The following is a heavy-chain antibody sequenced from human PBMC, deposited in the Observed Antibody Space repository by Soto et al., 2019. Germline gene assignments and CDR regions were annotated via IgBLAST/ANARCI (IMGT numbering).Heavy chain of an antibody. CDR3: AKKVGSVTMIVDGAFDI. D-gene: IGHD3-22*01. Sequence: GGSLRLSCAASGFTVSSNYMSWVRQAPGKGLEWVSAISGSGGSTYYADSVKGRFTISRDNSKNTLYLQMNSLRAEDTAVYYCAKKVGSVTMIVDGAFDIWGQGTMVTVSS. J-gene: IGHJ3*02. V-gene: IGHV3-23*01. CDR1: GFTVSSNY. CDR2: ISGSGGST.